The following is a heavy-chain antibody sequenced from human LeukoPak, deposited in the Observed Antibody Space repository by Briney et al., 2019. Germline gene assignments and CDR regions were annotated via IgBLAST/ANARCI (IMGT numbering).Heavy chain of an antibody. CDR3: SRESGAFCPSGY. J-gene: IGHJ4*02. V-gene: IGHV4-4*02. CDR1: GGSISSTNW. CDR2: ISLTGET. Sequence: SETLSLTCGVSGGSISSTNWWSWVRPPPGQGLEWIGEISLTGETNYNPSLNGRVTMSLDKSRNQLSLSLTSVTAADTAIYYCSRESGAFCPSGYWGQGTLVIVPP. D-gene: IGHD1-26*01.